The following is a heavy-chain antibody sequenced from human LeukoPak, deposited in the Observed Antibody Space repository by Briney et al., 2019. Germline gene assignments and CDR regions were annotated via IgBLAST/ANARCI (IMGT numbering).Heavy chain of an antibody. CDR3: AKGWELLPQNDAFDI. Sequence: GGSLRLSCAASGFTFSSYWMSWVRQAPGKGLEWVSAISGSGGSTYYADSVKGRFTISRDNSKNTLYLQMNSLRAEDTAVYYCAKGWELLPQNDAFDIWGQGTMVTVSS. CDR1: GFTFSSYW. J-gene: IGHJ3*02. CDR2: ISGSGGST. V-gene: IGHV3-23*01. D-gene: IGHD1-26*01.